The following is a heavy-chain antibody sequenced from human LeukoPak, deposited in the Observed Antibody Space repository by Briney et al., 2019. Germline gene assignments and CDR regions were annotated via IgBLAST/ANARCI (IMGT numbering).Heavy chain of an antibody. CDR3: ARDNSVGDIAWWFDP. J-gene: IGHJ5*02. CDR1: GYTFTSHY. Sequence: ASVKVSCKASGYTFTSHYMHWVRQAPGRGREWMGVINPTGSTTTYAKKLQGRVIMTRDTSTNTDYMELSNLRSEDTAVYYCARDNSVGDIAWWFDPWGQGTPVTVSS. CDR2: INPTGSTT. D-gene: IGHD3-10*01. V-gene: IGHV1-46*04.